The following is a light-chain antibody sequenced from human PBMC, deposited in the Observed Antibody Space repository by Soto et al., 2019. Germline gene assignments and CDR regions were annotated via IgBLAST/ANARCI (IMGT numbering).Light chain of an antibody. CDR2: APS. Sequence: DIQLPQYPSFLSASVGDRVTITCRASQDISDYLAWYQQRPGKAPKLLIYAPSTLQSGVPSRFSGSVSGTEFTLTISSLQPEDFATYACQQLNSYPLTCGGGTKVEIK. J-gene: IGKJ4*01. V-gene: IGKV1-9*01. CDR3: QQLNSYPLT. CDR1: QDISDY.